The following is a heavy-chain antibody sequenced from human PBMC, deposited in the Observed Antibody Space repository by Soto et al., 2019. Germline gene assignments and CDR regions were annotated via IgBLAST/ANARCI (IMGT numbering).Heavy chain of an antibody. V-gene: IGHV5-51*01. CDR1: GYSFTSYW. J-gene: IGHJ5*02. CDR2: IYPSGSDT. CDR3: ARGGNSALNWFGP. Sequence: PGESLKISCKGSGYSFTSYWIGWVRQMPGKGLEWMGIIYPSGSDTRYSPSLQGQVTISVDKSISTAYLQWSSLKASDTAMYYCARGGNSALNWFGPWGQGTLVTVSS. D-gene: IGHD5-12*01.